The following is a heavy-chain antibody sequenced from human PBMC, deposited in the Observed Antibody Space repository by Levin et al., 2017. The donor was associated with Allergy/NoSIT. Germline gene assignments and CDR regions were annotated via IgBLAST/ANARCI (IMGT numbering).Heavy chain of an antibody. D-gene: IGHD2-2*01. V-gene: IGHV3-9*01. CDR3: AKDMGYCSSTSCDYYYYGMDV. Sequence: SCAASGFTFDDYAMHWVRQAPGKGLEWVSGISWNSGNIGYADSVKGRFTISRDNAKNSLYLQMNSLRAEDTAFYYCAKDMGYCSSTSCDYYYYGMDVWGQGTTVTVSS. CDR1: GFTFDDYA. CDR2: ISWNSGNI. J-gene: IGHJ6*02.